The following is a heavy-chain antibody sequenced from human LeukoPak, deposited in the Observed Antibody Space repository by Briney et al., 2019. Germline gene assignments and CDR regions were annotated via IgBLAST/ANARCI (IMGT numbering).Heavy chain of an antibody. V-gene: IGHV3-23*01. CDR2: ISGSGGST. CDR3: VRGPRGIGSCSSTSCYRWFDP. D-gene: IGHD2-2*02. J-gene: IGHJ5*02. CDR1: GFTFSSYA. Sequence: GGSLRLSCAASGFTFSSYAMGWVRQAPGKGLEWVSAISGSGGSTYYADSVKGRFTISRDNSKNTLYLQMNSLRAEDTAVYYCVRGPRGIGSCSSTSCYRWFDPWGQGILVTVSS.